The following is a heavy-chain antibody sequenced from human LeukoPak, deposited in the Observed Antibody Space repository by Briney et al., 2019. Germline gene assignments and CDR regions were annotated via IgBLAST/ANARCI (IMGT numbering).Heavy chain of an antibody. D-gene: IGHD6-19*01. CDR3: VRDGRFDSACFDS. J-gene: IGHJ4*02. Sequence: SETLSLTCNVSGDPLNDNLYYWGWIRQSPGKGHEWIGAFYSSGSTSSHSSLKSRVTISVDTSRTQLSLKLDFVTDTDTAVYYCVRDGRFDSACFDSWGPGILVTVSS. CDR2: FYSSGST. V-gene: IGHV4-39*07. CDR1: GDPLNDNLYY.